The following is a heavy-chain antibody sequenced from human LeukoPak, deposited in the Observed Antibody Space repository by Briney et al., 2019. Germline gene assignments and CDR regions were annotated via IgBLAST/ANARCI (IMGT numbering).Heavy chain of an antibody. J-gene: IGHJ4*02. Sequence: GASVKVSCKASGYTFTNYAMHWVRRAPGQRLEWMGWINTGNGSKKYSQEFQGRVTITRDTSANTAYMELSSMRSEDMAVYYCARAVKYRSGPLTDLLPYYFDYWGQGTLVTVSS. CDR2: INTGNGSK. D-gene: IGHD6-19*01. CDR1: GYTFTNYA. CDR3: ARAVKYRSGPLTDLLPYYFDY. V-gene: IGHV1-3*03.